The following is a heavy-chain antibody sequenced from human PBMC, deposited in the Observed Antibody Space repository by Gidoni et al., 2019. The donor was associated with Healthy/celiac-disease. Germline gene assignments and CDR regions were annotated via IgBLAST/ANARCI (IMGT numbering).Heavy chain of an antibody. CDR3: ARGDLGYCTNGVCPDY. CDR2: MNPNSGNT. V-gene: IGHV1-8*01. CDR1: GHTFTSYD. Sequence: QVQLVQSGAEVKKPGASVKVSCKASGHTFTSYDINWVRQATGQGLEWMGWMNPNSGNTGYAQKFQGRVTMTRNTSISTAYMELSSLRSEDTAVYYCARGDLGYCTNGVCPDYWGQGTLVTVSS. J-gene: IGHJ4*02. D-gene: IGHD2-8*01.